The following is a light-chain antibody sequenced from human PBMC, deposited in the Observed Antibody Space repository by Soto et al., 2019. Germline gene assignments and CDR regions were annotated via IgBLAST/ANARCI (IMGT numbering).Light chain of an antibody. Sequence: EIVLTQSPGTLSLSPGERATLSCRASQSVSSNYLAWYQQKPGQAPRLLIYGASNRATGIPDRFSGSGSGTDFTLTISRLEPEDFAVYYCQQYGSSGTFAQGTKVDIK. CDR3: QQYGSSGT. V-gene: IGKV3-20*01. J-gene: IGKJ1*01. CDR2: GAS. CDR1: QSVSSNY.